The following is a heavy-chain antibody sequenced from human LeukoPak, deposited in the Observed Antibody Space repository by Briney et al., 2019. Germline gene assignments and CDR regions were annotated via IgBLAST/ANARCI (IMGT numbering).Heavy chain of an antibody. CDR2: FDPEDGET. Sequence: ASVKVSCKVSGYTLTELSMHWVRQAPGKGLEWMGGFDPEDGETIYAQKFQGRVTMTEDTSTDTAYMELSSLRSEDTAVYYCATVGVVGVVAATNAFDIWGQGTMVTVSS. CDR3: ATVGVVGVVAATNAFDI. V-gene: IGHV1-24*01. J-gene: IGHJ3*02. D-gene: IGHD2-15*01. CDR1: GYTLTELS.